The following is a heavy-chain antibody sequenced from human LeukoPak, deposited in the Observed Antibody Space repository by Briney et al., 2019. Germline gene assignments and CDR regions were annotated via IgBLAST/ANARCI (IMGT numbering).Heavy chain of an antibody. V-gene: IGHV1-8*01. CDR1: GYTFTSYD. J-gene: IGHJ4*02. CDR2: MNPNSGNT. CDR3: ARGIDYYGSGSYYSDY. Sequence: ASVKVSCKASGYTFTSYDINWVRQATGQGLEWMGWMNPNSGNTGYAQKFQGRVTMTRNTSISTAYMELSSLRSEDTAVYYCARGIDYYGSGSYYSDYWGQGTLVTASS. D-gene: IGHD3-10*01.